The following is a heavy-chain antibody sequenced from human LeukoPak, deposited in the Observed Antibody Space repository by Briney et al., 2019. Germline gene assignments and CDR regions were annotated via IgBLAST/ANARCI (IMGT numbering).Heavy chain of an antibody. J-gene: IGHJ5*02. D-gene: IGHD3-10*01. CDR1: GASLSSARYH. Sequence: SETLSLTCPVSGASLSSARYHWLWLRQPPGKGLEYIGNIQYGEDTDYKPSLQSRVTISVDTSNNHFSLTLSSVTAADTAVYYCVSLAVGESGRGSWGQGTLVTVSS. V-gene: IGHV4-61*03. CDR3: VSLAVGESGRGS. CDR2: IQYGEDT.